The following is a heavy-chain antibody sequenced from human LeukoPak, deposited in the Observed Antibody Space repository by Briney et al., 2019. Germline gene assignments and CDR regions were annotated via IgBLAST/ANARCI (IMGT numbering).Heavy chain of an antibody. V-gene: IGHV3-23*01. D-gene: IGHD3-22*01. Sequence: GGSLRLSCAASGFTFSSYAMSWVRQAPGKGLEWVPAISGSGGSTYYADSVNGRFTISRDNSKNTLYLQMNSLRAEDTAVYYCAKDGVFTMIVVFYYFDYWGQGTLVTVSS. J-gene: IGHJ4*02. CDR1: GFTFSSYA. CDR2: ISGSGGST. CDR3: AKDGVFTMIVVFYYFDY.